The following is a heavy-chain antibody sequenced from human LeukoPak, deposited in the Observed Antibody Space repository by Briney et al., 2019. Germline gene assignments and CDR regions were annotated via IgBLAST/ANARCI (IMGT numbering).Heavy chain of an antibody. Sequence: GGSLRLSCAASGFSFSAYWMTWVRQAPGTGLEWVANINPAGTETYYVDPVKGRFTTSRDNAKNLLYLQMNSLRAEDTAVYYCARFGYVAAVDLWGQGTLVTVSS. J-gene: IGHJ4*02. CDR3: ARFGYVAAVDL. CDR2: INPAGTET. D-gene: IGHD2-15*01. CDR1: GFSFSAYW. V-gene: IGHV3-7*01.